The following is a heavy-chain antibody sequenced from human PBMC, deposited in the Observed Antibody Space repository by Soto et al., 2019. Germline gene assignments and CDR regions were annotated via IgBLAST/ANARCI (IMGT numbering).Heavy chain of an antibody. Sequence: QVQLQESGPGLVKPSETLSLTCTVSGGSISSYYWSWIRQPAGKGLEWIGRIYTSGSTNYNPSLKSRVTLSVDTSKNQFSLKVNSVTAADTAVYYCARALVPGGEYDFDYWGQGNLVTVSS. CDR3: ARALVPGGEYDFDY. CDR1: GGSISSYY. J-gene: IGHJ4*02. V-gene: IGHV4-4*07. CDR2: IYTSGST. D-gene: IGHD4-17*01.